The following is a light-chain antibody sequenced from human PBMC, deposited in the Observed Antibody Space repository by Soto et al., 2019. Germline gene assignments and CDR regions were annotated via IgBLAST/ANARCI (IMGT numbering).Light chain of an antibody. CDR1: QSLFYSPNNRNY. V-gene: IGKV4-1*01. CDR3: QQYYSSPLT. Sequence: DIVMTQSPDSLAVSLGERATINCKSSQSLFYSPNNRNYLAWYQHRPGQPPKLLIYWASTRQSGVSDRFSGSGSGTDFTLTINSLQAEDVAVYFCQQYYSSPLTFGGGTKLEIK. CDR2: WAS. J-gene: IGKJ4*01.